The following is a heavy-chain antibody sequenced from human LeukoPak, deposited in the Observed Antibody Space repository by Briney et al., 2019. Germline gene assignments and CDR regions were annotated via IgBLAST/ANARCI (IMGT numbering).Heavy chain of an antibody. V-gene: IGHV4-34*09. J-gene: IGHJ4*02. CDR1: GGSFSGYY. Sequence: SETLSLTCAVYGGSFSGYYWSWIRQPPGKGLEWIGEINHSGSTYYNPSLKSRVTISVDTSKNQFSLKLSSVTAADTAVYYCARVRSSSWIFDYWGQGTLVTVSS. CDR3: ARVRSSSWIFDY. CDR2: INHSGST. D-gene: IGHD6-13*01.